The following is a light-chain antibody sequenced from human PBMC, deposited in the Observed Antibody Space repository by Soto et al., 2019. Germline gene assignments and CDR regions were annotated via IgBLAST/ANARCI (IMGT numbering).Light chain of an antibody. CDR1: QTACSNC. J-gene: IGKJ3*01. CDR2: GAS. V-gene: IGKV3-20*01. CDR3: QQYGDSSGFS. Sequence: EIVLTQSPGTLSLSPGERATLSCRASQTACSNCLAWYQQKPGQAPRLLISGASNRATGIPDRFCGSGSGTYFSLTISRLEPEDFAVYYWQQYGDSSGFSFGPGNRVDIK.